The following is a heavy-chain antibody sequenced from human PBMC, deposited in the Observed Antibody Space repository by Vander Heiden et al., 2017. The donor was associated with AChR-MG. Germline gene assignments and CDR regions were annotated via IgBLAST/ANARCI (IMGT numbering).Heavy chain of an antibody. CDR3: ATVRPPYYDSSGATSPPLDY. D-gene: IGHD3-22*01. J-gene: IGHJ4*02. CDR1: GYTLTELS. Sequence: QVQLVQSGAEVKKPGASVKLSCKVSGYTLTELSMHGVRQAPGKGLEWMGGFDPEEGETIYAQKFQGRVTMTEDTSTDTAYMELSGLRSEDTAVYYCATVRPPYYDSSGATSPPLDYWGQGTLVTVAA. V-gene: IGHV1-24*01. CDR2: FDPEEGET.